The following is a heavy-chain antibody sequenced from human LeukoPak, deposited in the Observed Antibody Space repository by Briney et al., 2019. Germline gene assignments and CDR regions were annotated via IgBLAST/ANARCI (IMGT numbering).Heavy chain of an antibody. Sequence: GGSLRLSCAASGFTFSDYYMSWIRQAPGKGLEWVSYISSSGSTIYYADSVKGRYTISRDNAKNSLYLQMNSLRAEDTAVYYCARDLPIAAAGTSDYYYGMDVWGQGTTVTVSS. V-gene: IGHV3-11*01. D-gene: IGHD6-13*01. J-gene: IGHJ6*02. CDR2: ISSSGSTI. CDR1: GFTFSDYY. CDR3: ARDLPIAAAGTSDYYYGMDV.